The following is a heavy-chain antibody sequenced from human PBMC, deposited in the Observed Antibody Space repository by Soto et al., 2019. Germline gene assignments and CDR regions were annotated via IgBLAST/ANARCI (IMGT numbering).Heavy chain of an antibody. CDR3: ASDMSTT. V-gene: IGHV1-8*01. CDR2: MNPNSGHT. CDR1: GYTFTSHD. D-gene: IGHD2-2*01. Sequence: QVKLVQSGAEVKKPGASVKVSCKASGYTFTSHDINWMRQATGQGLEWMGWMNPNSGHTNYAQKFQGRVIMTRDTSISTAYMELTSLRSEDTAVYYCASDMSTTWGQGTLVTVSS. J-gene: IGHJ5*02.